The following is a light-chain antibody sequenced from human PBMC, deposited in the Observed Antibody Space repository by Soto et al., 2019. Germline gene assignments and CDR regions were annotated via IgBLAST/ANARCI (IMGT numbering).Light chain of an antibody. V-gene: IGKV1-39*01. Sequence: DIQMTQSPSSLSASVGDRVTITCRASQSISSYLTWYQQKAGKAPELLIHAASSLQSGVPSRFSGSGSGTDFTLTISSLQPEDFATYYCQETYSITLTFGGGTKVDIK. J-gene: IGKJ4*01. CDR3: QETYSITLT. CDR2: AAS. CDR1: QSISSY.